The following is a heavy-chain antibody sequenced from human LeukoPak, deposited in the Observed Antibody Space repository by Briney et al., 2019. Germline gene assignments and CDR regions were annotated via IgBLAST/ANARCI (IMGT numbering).Heavy chain of an antibody. CDR2: ISGNGGST. J-gene: IGHJ4*02. CDR1: QFNFNKFG. Sequence: GGSLRLSCATSQFNFNKFGMTWVRQAPGKGLEWVSSISGNGGSTQYADSVQGRFAISRDNSKNTLYLQMNSLRAEDTAVYFCAEDPVNWGVATIFDYWGQGTLVTVSS. D-gene: IGHD5-12*01. CDR3: AEDPVNWGVATIFDY. V-gene: IGHV3-23*01.